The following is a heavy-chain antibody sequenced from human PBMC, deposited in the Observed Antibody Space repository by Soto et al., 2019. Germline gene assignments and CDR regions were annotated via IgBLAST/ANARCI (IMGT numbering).Heavy chain of an antibody. D-gene: IGHD3-10*01. CDR1: GFTFGSYW. Sequence: EVQLVESGGGLVQPGGSLRLSCAASGFTFGSYWMSWVRQAPGKGLEWLATIKMDASEKKYVDSVKGRFTMSRDNAKNSLYQHMDSLRAEDTAVYYCARDSAYGSGASVNHYIDNWGHGTQVTVSS. CDR3: ARDSAYGSGASVNHYIDN. CDR2: IKMDASEK. V-gene: IGHV3-7*01. J-gene: IGHJ4*01.